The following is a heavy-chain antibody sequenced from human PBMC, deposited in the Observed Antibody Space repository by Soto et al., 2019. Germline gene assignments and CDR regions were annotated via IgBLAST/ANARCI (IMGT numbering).Heavy chain of an antibody. CDR1: GGTFSSYA. CDR3: ASWVGKLELRSYFDY. V-gene: IGHV1-69*06. CDR2: IIPIFGTA. J-gene: IGHJ4*02. D-gene: IGHD1-7*01. Sequence: GASVKVSCKASGGTFSSYAISWVRQAPGQGLEWMGGIIPIFGTANYAQKFQGRVTITAGKSTSTAYMELSSLRSEDTAVYYCASWVGKLELRSYFDYWGQGTLVTVSS.